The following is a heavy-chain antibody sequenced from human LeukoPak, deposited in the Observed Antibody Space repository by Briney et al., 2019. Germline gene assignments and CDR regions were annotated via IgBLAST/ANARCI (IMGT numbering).Heavy chain of an antibody. J-gene: IGHJ5*02. CDR1: RGTFSNYA. CDR3: ARDNSVEDTAWWFDP. V-gene: IGHV1-69*01. Sequence: ASVKVSCKASRGTFSNYAISWVRQAPGQGLEWMGGIIPRFGTANYAQKFQGRVTITADEFTSTAYMELSSLRSEDTAVYYCARDNSVEDTAWWFDPWGQGTLVTVSS. CDR2: IIPRFGTA. D-gene: IGHD4-23*01.